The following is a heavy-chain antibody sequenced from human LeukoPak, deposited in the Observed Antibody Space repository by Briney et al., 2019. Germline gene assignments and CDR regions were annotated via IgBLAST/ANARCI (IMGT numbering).Heavy chain of an antibody. Sequence: SETLSLTCTVSGGSISSSSYYWGWIRQPPGKGLEWIGSIYYSGSTYYNPSLKSRVTISVDTSNNQFSLKLSSVTAADTAVYYCARIESYYDILTGYYKATSLFDYWGQGTLVTVSS. J-gene: IGHJ4*02. CDR1: GGSISSSSYY. D-gene: IGHD3-9*01. CDR2: IYYSGST. V-gene: IGHV4-39*01. CDR3: ARIESYYDILTGYYKATSLFDY.